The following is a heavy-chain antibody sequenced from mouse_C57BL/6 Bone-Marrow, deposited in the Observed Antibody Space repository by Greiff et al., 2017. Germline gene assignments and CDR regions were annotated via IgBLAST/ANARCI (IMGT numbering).Heavy chain of an antibody. D-gene: IGHD1-1*01. CDR3: ARGPHYYYGSSYFDY. CDR2: IYPRSGNT. Sequence: VKVVESGAELARPGASVKLSCKASGYTFTSYGISWVKQRTGQGLEWIGEIYPRSGNTYYNEQFRGKATLTADKSSSKAYMGLRSLTSEDSAVYFCARGPHYYYGSSYFDYWGQGTTLTVSS. V-gene: IGHV1-81*01. CDR1: GYTFTSYG. J-gene: IGHJ2*01.